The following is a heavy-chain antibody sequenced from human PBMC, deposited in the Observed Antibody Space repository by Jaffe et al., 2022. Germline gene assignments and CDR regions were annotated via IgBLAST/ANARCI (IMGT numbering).Heavy chain of an antibody. D-gene: IGHD3-10*01. Sequence: QVTLRESGPALVKPTQTLTLTCTFSGFSLSTSGMCVSWVRQPPGKALEWLALIDWDDDKYYSTSLKTRLTISKDTSKNQVVLTMTNMDPVDTATYYCARIRGEVGGFGELLAYYFDYWGQGTLVTVSS. CDR1: GFSLSTSGMC. V-gene: IGHV2-70*20. CDR3: ARIRGEVGGFGELLAYYFDY. CDR2: IDWDDDK. J-gene: IGHJ4*02.